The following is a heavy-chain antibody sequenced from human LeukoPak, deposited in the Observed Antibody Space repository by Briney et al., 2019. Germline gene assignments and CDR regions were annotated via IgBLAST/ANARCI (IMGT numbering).Heavy chain of an antibody. V-gene: IGHV1-8*02. D-gene: IGHD6-13*01. CDR1: GYTFTSYG. CDR3: ARAPMGAAALY. CDR2: MNPVSGNA. Sequence: GASVKVSCKASGYTFTSYGINWVRQAPGQGLEWMGWMNPVSGNAGSAQKFQGRVTLTRDTSISTAYMELSSLRSDDTAFYYCARAPMGAAALYWGQGTLVTVSS. J-gene: IGHJ4*02.